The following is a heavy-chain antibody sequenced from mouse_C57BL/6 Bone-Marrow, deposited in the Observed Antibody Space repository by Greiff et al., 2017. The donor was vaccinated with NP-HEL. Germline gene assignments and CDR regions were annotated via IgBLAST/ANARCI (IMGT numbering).Heavy chain of an antibody. V-gene: IGHV1-7*01. CDR1: GYTFTSYW. J-gene: IGHJ2*01. CDR3: ARYDYPFFDY. Sequence: VQLQQPGAELVKPGASVKLSCKASGYTFTSYWMHWVKQRPGQGLEWIGYINPSSGYTKYNQKFKDKATLTADKSSSTAYMQLSSLTSEDSAVYYCARYDYPFFDYWGQGTTLTVSS. CDR2: INPSSGYT. D-gene: IGHD2-4*01.